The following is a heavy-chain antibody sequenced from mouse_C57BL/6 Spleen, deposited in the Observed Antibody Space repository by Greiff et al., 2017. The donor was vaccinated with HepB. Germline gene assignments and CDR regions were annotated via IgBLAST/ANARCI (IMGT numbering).Heavy chain of an antibody. J-gene: IGHJ2*01. Sequence: VQLKESGPELVKPGASVKISCKASGYAFSSSWMNWVKQRPGKGLEWIGRIYPGDGDTNYNGKFKGKATLTADKSSSTAYMQLSSLTSEDSAVYFCARWDYGSSLDYWGQGTTLTVSS. CDR3: ARWDYGSSLDY. CDR1: GYAFSSSW. V-gene: IGHV1-82*01. D-gene: IGHD1-1*01. CDR2: IYPGDGDT.